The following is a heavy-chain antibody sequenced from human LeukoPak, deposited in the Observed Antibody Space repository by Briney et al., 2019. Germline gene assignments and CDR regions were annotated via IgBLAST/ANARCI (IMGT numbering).Heavy chain of an antibody. V-gene: IGHV4-34*01. J-gene: IGHJ6*04. CDR3: ARGGYVTMVRGAAYGMDV. D-gene: IGHD3-10*01. Sequence: SETLSLTCAVYGGSFSGYYWSWIRQPPGKGLEWIGEINHSGSTNYNPSLKSRVTISVDTSKNQCSLKLSSVTAADTAVYYCARGGYVTMVRGAAYGMDVWGKGTTVTVSS. CDR1: GGSFSGYY. CDR2: INHSGST.